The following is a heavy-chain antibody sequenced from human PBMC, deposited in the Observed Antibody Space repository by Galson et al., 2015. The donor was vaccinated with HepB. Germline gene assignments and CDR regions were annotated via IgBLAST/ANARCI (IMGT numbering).Heavy chain of an antibody. J-gene: IGHJ4*02. CDR1: GYTFTSYA. CDR2: INAGNGNT. V-gene: IGHV1-3*01. CDR3: ASLYSSGWWGLNY. D-gene: IGHD6-19*01. Sequence: SVKVSCKASGYTFTSYAMHWVRQAPGQRLEWMGWINAGNGNTKYSQKFQGRVTITRDTSASTAYMELSSLRSEDTAVYYCASLYSSGWWGLNYWGQGTLVTVSS.